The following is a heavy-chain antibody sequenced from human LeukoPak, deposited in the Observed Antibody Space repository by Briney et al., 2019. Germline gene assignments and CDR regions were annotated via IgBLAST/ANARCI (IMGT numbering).Heavy chain of an antibody. CDR3: ARDLPYCCGGSCYYYYYYMDV. V-gene: IGHV1-2*02. J-gene: IGHJ6*03. CDR2: INPNSGGT. Sequence: GASVKVSCKASRYTFTSYGISWVRQATGQGLEWMGWINPNSGGTNYAQKFQGRVTMPTHTSITTAYMEQSRLTSVDTTVYYCARDLPYCCGGSCYYYYYYMDVWGKGTSVTISS. D-gene: IGHD2-15*01. CDR1: RYTFTSYG.